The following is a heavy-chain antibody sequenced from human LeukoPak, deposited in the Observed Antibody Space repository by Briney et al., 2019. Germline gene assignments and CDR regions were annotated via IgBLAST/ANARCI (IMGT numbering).Heavy chain of an antibody. V-gene: IGHV3-33*01. J-gene: IGHJ4*02. Sequence: GGSLRLSCAASGFTFSSYGMHWVRQAPGKGLEWVAVIWYDGSDKYYADSVKGRFTISRDNSKNTLYLQMNSLRAEDTAVYYCARDSARYCSSTSCMYYFDYWGQGTLVTVSS. CDR1: GFTFSSYG. CDR2: IWYDGSDK. CDR3: ARDSARYCSSTSCMYYFDY. D-gene: IGHD2-2*01.